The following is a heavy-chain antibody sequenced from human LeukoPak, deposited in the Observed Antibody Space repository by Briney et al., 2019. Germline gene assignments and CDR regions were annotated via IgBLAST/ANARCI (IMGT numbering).Heavy chain of an antibody. CDR3: ARRRGIVVSAFDI. V-gene: IGHV3-74*01. CDR2: INSDSSST. CDR1: GFTFSSYW. D-gene: IGHD3-22*01. J-gene: IGHJ3*02. Sequence: TGGSLRLSCAASGFTFSSYWMHWVRQAPGKGLGWVSRINSDSSSTTYAASGKGEFTISTDNVKNPRYLQMNSLRAEDTAVHYCARRRGIVVSAFDIWGQGTMVTVSS.